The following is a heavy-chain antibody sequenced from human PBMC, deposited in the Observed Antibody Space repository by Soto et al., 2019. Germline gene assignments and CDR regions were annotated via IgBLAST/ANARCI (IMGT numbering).Heavy chain of an antibody. CDR1: GFTFSGSA. Sequence: GGSLRLSCAASGFTFSGSAMHWVRQASGKWLEWVGRIRSKANSYATAYAASVKGRFTISRDDSKNTAYLQMNSLKTEDTAVYYCTRHPPREGYSYGYYYYGMDVWGQGXTVTVYS. D-gene: IGHD5-18*01. CDR3: TRHPPREGYSYGYYYYGMDV. J-gene: IGHJ6*02. V-gene: IGHV3-73*01. CDR2: IRSKANSYAT.